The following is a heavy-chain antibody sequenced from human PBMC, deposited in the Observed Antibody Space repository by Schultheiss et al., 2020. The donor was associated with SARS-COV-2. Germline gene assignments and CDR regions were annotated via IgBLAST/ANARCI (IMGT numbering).Heavy chain of an antibody. CDR3: AKGPGVGGT. Sequence: GGSLRLSCAASGFTFSTYAMAWVRQAPGKGLEWVSRINRDGSSTNYADSVKGRFTISRDNAKNSLYLQMNSLRAEDTALYYCAKGPGVGGTWGQGTLVTVSS. V-gene: IGHV3-74*01. J-gene: IGHJ4*02. D-gene: IGHD1-26*01. CDR2: INRDGSST. CDR1: GFTFSTYA.